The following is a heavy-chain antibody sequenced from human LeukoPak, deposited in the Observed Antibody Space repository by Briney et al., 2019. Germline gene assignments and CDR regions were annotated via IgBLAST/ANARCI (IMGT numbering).Heavy chain of an antibody. Sequence: ASVKVSCKASGYTFTSHAMNWVRQAPGQGLEWMGWINTNTGNPTYAQGFTGRSVFSLDTSVSTAYLQISSLKAEDTAVYFCAKQGPGHCGSTSCYGVDYWGQGTLVTVSS. CDR3: AKQGPGHCGSTSCYGVDY. J-gene: IGHJ4*02. V-gene: IGHV7-4-1*02. CDR1: GYTFTSHA. D-gene: IGHD2-2*01. CDR2: INTNTGNP.